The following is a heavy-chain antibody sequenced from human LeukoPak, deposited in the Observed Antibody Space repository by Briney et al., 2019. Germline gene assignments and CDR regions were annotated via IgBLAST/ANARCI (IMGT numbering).Heavy chain of an antibody. J-gene: IGHJ4*02. CDR3: AADPVDIVATTDFDY. CDR2: IYNAGST. Sequence: GVSLRLSCAACGFTVSSNYMIWVRQPPGKGREGVSGIYNAGSTYYPDSVTGRFTISRDNSMNTLYLQMNSLRAEDTAEYYCAADPVDIVATTDFDYWGQETLVTVSS. V-gene: IGHV3-66*01. CDR1: GFTVSSNY. D-gene: IGHD5-12*01.